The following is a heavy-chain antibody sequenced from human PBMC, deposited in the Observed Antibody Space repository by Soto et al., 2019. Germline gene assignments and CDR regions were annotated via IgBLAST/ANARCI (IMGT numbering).Heavy chain of an antibody. CDR3: AGSYYDFWSGYENLYGMDV. CDR1: GFTVSSNY. V-gene: IGHV3-66*01. D-gene: IGHD3-3*01. J-gene: IGHJ6*02. Sequence: PGGSLRLSCAASGFTVSSNYMSWVRQAPGKGLEWVSVIYSGGSTYYADSVKGRFTISRDNSNNTLYLQMNSLRAEDTAVYYCAGSYYDFWSGYENLYGMDVWGQGTTVTVSS. CDR2: IYSGGST.